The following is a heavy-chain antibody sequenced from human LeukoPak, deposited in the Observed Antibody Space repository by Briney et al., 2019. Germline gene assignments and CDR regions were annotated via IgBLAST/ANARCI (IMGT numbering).Heavy chain of an antibody. V-gene: IGHV3-53*01. Sequence: PGGSLRLSCAASGFTFSSYAMSWVRQAPGKGLEWVSVIYSGGSTYYADSVKGRFTISRDNSKNTLYLQMNSLRAEDTAVYYCARDGDYYDSSGPGWGQGTLVTVSS. D-gene: IGHD3-22*01. CDR2: IYSGGST. CDR3: ARDGDYYDSSGPG. J-gene: IGHJ4*02. CDR1: GFTFSSYA.